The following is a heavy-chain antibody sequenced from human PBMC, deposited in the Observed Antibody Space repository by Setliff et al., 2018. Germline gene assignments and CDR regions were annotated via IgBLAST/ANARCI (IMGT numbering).Heavy chain of an antibody. V-gene: IGHV3-21*01. CDR2: ISRSSTYI. CDR1: GFTFSTHS. CDR3: ASAGHSGSWFPFDAFHI. D-gene: IGHD6-13*01. Sequence: PGGSLRLSCAASGFTFSTHSMKWVRQAPGKGLEWVSSISRSSTYIYYADSMKGRFTISRDNAKNSLYLQMNSLRAEDTAVYYCASAGHSGSWFPFDAFHIWGQGTMVTVSS. J-gene: IGHJ3*02.